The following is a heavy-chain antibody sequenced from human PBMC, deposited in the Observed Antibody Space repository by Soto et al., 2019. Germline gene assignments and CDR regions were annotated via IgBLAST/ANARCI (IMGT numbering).Heavy chain of an antibody. Sequence: EVQLLDSGGALVQPGGSLRLSCAASGFSFSSYAMSWVRQAPGKGPEWVSGISASSDSTYYADSVKGRFTISRSNFKDTVYLQMNSLRAEDTAVYYCAKGGKRIVVAAIDHWGQGTLVTVSS. V-gene: IGHV3-23*01. CDR2: ISASSDST. D-gene: IGHD3-22*01. J-gene: IGHJ4*02. CDR1: GFSFSSYA. CDR3: AKGGKRIVVAAIDH.